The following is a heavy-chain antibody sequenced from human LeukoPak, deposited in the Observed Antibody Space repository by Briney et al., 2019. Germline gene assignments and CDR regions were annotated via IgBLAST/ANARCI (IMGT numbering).Heavy chain of an antibody. D-gene: IGHD4-17*01. CDR3: ARMLYGDSVNYFDY. J-gene: IGHJ4*02. Sequence: SGPTLVNPTQTLTLTCTFSGFSLSTSGMCMSWIRQPPGKALEWLALIDWDDAKYYSTSLRTRLTISKDTSKNQAVLTMTNMDPVDTATYYCARMLYGDSVNYFDYWGQGTLVTVSS. CDR1: GFSLSTSGMC. V-gene: IGHV2-70*01. CDR2: IDWDDAK.